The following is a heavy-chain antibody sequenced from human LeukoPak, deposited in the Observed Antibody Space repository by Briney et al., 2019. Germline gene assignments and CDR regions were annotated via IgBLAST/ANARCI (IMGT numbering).Heavy chain of an antibody. Sequence: ASVKVSCKASGYTFTSYGISWVRQAPGQGLEWMGWISAYNGNTNYAQKLQGRVTMTRDTSTSTVYMELSSLRSEDTAVYYCARDLSIAAAGTRFDYWGQGTLVTVSS. CDR1: GYTFTSYG. CDR2: ISAYNGNT. CDR3: ARDLSIAAAGTRFDY. V-gene: IGHV1-18*01. J-gene: IGHJ4*02. D-gene: IGHD6-13*01.